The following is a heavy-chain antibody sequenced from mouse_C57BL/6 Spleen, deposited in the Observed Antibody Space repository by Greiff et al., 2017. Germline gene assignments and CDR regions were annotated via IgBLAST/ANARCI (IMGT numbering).Heavy chain of an antibody. Sequence: VQLQQPGAELVKPGASVKLSCKASGYTFTSYWMHWVKQRPGQGLEWIGMIHPNSGSTNYNEKFKSKATLTVDKSSSTAYMQLSSLTSEDSAVYYCARFSTVVGTFAYWGQGTLVTVSA. V-gene: IGHV1-64*01. CDR3: ARFSTVVGTFAY. J-gene: IGHJ3*01. CDR2: IHPNSGST. CDR1: GYTFTSYW. D-gene: IGHD1-1*01.